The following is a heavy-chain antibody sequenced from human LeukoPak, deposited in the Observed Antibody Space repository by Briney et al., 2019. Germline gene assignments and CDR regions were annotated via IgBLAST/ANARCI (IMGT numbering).Heavy chain of an antibody. V-gene: IGHV1-69*04. Sequence: SVKVSCKASGGTFSSYAISWVRQAPGQGLEWMGRIIPILGIANYAQKFQGRVTITADKSTSTAYMELSSLRSEDTAVYYCAHFSSGYSYGYEVDYWGQGTLVTVSS. CDR3: AHFSSGYSYGYEVDY. J-gene: IGHJ4*02. CDR1: GGTFSSYA. CDR2: IIPILGIA. D-gene: IGHD5-18*01.